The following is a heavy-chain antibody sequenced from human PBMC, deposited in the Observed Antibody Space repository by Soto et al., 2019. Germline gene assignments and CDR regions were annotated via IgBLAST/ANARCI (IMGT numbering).Heavy chain of an antibody. J-gene: IGHJ4*02. Sequence: GGSLRLSCAASGFTFSSYAMTWVRQAPGKGLEWVSGISENGFRAHYADSVKGRFTISRDNSKDTLYLQMNSLRPEDTAVYYCAKDLYYYGSGTYYPTDHWGQGTLVTVYS. D-gene: IGHD3-10*01. CDR3: AKDLYYYGSGTYYPTDH. V-gene: IGHV3-23*01. CDR1: GFTFSSYA. CDR2: ISENGFRA.